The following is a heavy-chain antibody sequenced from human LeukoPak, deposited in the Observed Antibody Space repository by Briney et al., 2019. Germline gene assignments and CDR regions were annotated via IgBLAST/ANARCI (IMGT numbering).Heavy chain of an antibody. Sequence: KASETLSLTCTVSGSSISNYYWTWIRQPAGRGLEWIGRINTSGGTNYTPTLKTRVPMSVDTSKTPVSLTLSSVPAADTAMYYCARAAESTSGWYPFDYWGQGILVTVSA. CDR3: ARAAESTSGWYPFDY. D-gene: IGHD6-19*01. CDR2: INTSGGT. J-gene: IGHJ4*02. CDR1: GSSISNYY. V-gene: IGHV4-4*07.